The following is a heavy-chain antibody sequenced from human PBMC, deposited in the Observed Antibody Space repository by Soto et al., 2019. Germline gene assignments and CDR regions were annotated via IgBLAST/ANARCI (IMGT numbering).Heavy chain of an antibody. J-gene: IGHJ6*02. CDR3: EKYMVYAITYYYGMDV. V-gene: IGHV3-23*01. CDR1: GFTFSSYA. CDR2: ISGSGGST. D-gene: IGHD2-8*01. Sequence: EVQLLESGGGVVKPGGSLRLSCAASGFTFSSYAMSWVRQAPGKGLEWVSAISGSGGSTYYADSVKGRFTMSRDNSKNTMDLQMNRLRAEDTAVYYCEKYMVYAITYYYGMDVWGQGTTVTVSS.